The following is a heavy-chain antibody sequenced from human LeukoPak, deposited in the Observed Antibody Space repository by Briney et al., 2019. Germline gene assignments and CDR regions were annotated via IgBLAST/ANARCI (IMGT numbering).Heavy chain of an antibody. CDR3: RGRIATTDYTFDA. CDR1: GFTFSSFW. Sequence: GGSLRLSCAASGFTFSSFWMHWVRQAPGKGLMWVSRINSDGSSTTYADSVKGRFTISRDNAKNTLYLHMSSLRAEDTAVYYCRGRIATTDYTFDAWGQGTMVTVSS. D-gene: IGHD6-13*01. J-gene: IGHJ3*01. V-gene: IGHV3-74*03. CDR2: INSDGSST.